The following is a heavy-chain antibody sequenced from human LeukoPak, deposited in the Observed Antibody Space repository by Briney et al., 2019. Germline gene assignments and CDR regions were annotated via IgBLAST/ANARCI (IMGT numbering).Heavy chain of an antibody. CDR2: ISFDGSNA. V-gene: IGHV3-30-3*01. CDR1: GFTFSSYA. Sequence: GGSLRLSCAASGFTFSSYAMHWVRQAPGKGLEWVAVISFDGSNAYYADSVRGRFTISRDNSKNTLYLQMNSLRAEDTAVYYCASYRQGRWYPNYYGMDVWGQGTTVTVSS. D-gene: IGHD4-23*01. J-gene: IGHJ6*02. CDR3: ASYRQGRWYPNYYGMDV.